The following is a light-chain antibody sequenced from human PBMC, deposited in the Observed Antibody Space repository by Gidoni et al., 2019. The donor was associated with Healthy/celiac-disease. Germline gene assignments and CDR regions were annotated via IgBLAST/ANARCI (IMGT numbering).Light chain of an antibody. CDR2: AAS. Sequence: RDTITCRASQSISSYLNWYQQKPGQAPKLLIYAASSWDSGIPARFSGSGSGTDFTLTISSLQPEDFAAYYCQQRSSSPSFTFGQGTKVEIK. CDR3: QQRSSSPSFT. V-gene: IGKV1-39*01. CDR1: QSISSY. J-gene: IGKJ2*01.